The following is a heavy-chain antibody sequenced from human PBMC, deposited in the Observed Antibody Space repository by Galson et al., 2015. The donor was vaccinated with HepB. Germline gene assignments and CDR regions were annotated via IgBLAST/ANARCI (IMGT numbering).Heavy chain of an antibody. CDR2: ISWDGGTT. J-gene: IGHJ4*02. CDR1: GFTFDDYA. Sequence: LRLSCAASGFTFDDYAMHWVRQPPGKGLQWVSLISWDGGTTFYADSVKGRFTISRDNNKNSLYLQMNSLRPDDTALYYCAKASGRYGSGILDYWGQGTLVTVSS. CDR3: AKASGRYGSGILDY. V-gene: IGHV3-43D*04. D-gene: IGHD3-10*01.